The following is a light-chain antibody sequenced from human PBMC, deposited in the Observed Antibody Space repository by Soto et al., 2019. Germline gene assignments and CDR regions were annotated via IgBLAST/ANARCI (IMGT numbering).Light chain of an antibody. CDR3: AAWDDTLNGQV. CDR2: RNN. Sequence: QSVLTQPPSVSGAPGQRVTISCTGSSSNIGAGYDVHWYQQLPGTAPKLLMQRNNERPSGVPDRFSGSKTGTSVSLAISGLRSEDEATYYCAAWDDTLNGQVFGGGTKVTVL. V-gene: IGLV1-47*01. J-gene: IGLJ3*02. CDR1: SSNIGAGYD.